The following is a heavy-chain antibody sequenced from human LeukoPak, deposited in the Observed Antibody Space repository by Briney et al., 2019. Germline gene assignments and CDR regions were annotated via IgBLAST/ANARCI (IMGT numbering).Heavy chain of an antibody. D-gene: IGHD2-2*01. CDR1: GFTFSSYG. CDR3: ASAPIPRYCSSTSCPGGYYYYGMDV. Sequence: GRSLRLSCAASGFTFSSYGMHWVRQAPGKGLEWVSVIYSGGSTYYADSVKGRFTISRDNSKNTLYLQMNSLRAEDTAVYYCASAPIPRYCSSTSCPGGYYYYGMDVWGQGTTVTVSS. V-gene: IGHV3-53*01. CDR2: IYSGGST. J-gene: IGHJ6*02.